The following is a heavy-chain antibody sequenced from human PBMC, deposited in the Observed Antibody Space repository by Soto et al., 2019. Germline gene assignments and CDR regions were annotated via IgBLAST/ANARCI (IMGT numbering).Heavy chain of an antibody. CDR2: IYRTGST. D-gene: IGHD1-7*01. V-gene: IGHV4-4*03. CDR1: GGSFTSNNW. Sequence: PETLSLTCAVSGGSFTSNNWWTWVRQPPGQGLEWIGEIYRTGSTNYNPSLKSRVTIPLDKSENQFSLKVTSLTAADTAVYYCASRDPGTSVDYWGQGTLVTVSS. CDR3: ASRDPGTSVDY. J-gene: IGHJ4*02.